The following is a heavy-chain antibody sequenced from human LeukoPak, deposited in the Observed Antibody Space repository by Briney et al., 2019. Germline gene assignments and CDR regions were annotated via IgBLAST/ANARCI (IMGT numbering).Heavy chain of an antibody. CDR3: ARDSSGTDYYYGMDV. Sequence: QPGASLRLSCAASGFTFSSYAMHWVRQAPGKGLEWVAVISYDGSNKYYADSVKGRFTISRDNSKNTLYLQMNSLRAEHTAVYYCARDSSGTDYYYGMDVWGQGTTVTVSS. CDR2: ISYDGSNK. CDR1: GFTFSSYA. J-gene: IGHJ6*02. D-gene: IGHD1/OR15-1a*01. V-gene: IGHV3-30-3*01.